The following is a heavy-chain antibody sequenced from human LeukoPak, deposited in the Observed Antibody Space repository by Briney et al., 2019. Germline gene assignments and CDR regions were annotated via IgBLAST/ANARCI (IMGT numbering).Heavy chain of an antibody. J-gene: IGHJ4*02. CDR2: INHSGST. D-gene: IGHD4-17*01. Sequence: PSETLSLTCAVYGGSFSGYYWSWIRQPPGKGLEWIGEINHSGSTYYNPSLKSRVTISVDTSKNQFSLKLSSVTAADTAVYYCARHLYGDYANFDYWGQGTLVTVSS. CDR3: ARHLYGDYANFDY. CDR1: GGSFSGYY. V-gene: IGHV4-34*01.